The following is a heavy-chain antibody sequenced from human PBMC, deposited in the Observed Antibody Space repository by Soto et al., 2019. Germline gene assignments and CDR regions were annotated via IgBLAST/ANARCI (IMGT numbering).Heavy chain of an antibody. D-gene: IGHD6-19*01. CDR2: INHSGST. V-gene: IGHV4-34*01. J-gene: IGHJ5*02. CDR1: GLSFSGYY. CDR3: ARVLRPEKGYSSGWYPTRRYNWFDP. Sequence: SETLSLTCAVYGLSFSGYYWSWIRQPPGKGLEWIGEINHSGSTNYNPSLKSRVTISVDTSKNQFSLKLSSVTAADTAVYYCARVLRPEKGYSSGWYPTRRYNWFDPWGQGTLVTVSS.